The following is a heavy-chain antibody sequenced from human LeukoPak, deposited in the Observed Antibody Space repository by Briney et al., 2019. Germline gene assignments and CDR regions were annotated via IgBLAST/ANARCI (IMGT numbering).Heavy chain of an antibody. CDR1: GFTFSSYA. J-gene: IGHJ4*02. V-gene: IGHV3-30*04. CDR3: ARGGSGWPYYFDY. Sequence: GGSLRLSCAASGFTFSSYAMHWVRQAPGKGLGWVAVISYDGSNKYYADSVKGRFTISRDNSKNTLYLQMNSLRAEDTAVYYCARGGSGWPYYFDYWGQGTLVTVSS. CDR2: ISYDGSNK. D-gene: IGHD6-19*01.